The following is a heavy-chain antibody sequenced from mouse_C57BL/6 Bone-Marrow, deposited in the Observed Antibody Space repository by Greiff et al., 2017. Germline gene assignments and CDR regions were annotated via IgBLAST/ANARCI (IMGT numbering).Heavy chain of an antibody. J-gene: IGHJ2*01. CDR2: INPSSGYT. CDR3: AREGAQGDY. CDR1: GYTFTSYW. Sequence: VQLQQSGAELAKPGASVKLSCKASGYTFTSYWMHWVKQRPGQGLEWIGYINPSSGYTKYNQKFKDKATLTAGKSSSTAYMQLSSLTYEDSAVYYCAREGAQGDYWGQGTTLTVSS. D-gene: IGHD3-2*02. V-gene: IGHV1-7*01.